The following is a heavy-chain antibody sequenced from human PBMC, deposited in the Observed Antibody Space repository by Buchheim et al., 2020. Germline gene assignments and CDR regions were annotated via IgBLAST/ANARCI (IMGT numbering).Heavy chain of an antibody. Sequence: QVQLQQWGAGLLTPSETLSLTCAVYGGSFSGYYCSWIRQPPGKGLEWLGEINHRGSTNYNPSLKGPVTISVDTSKNQLSLRLSSVTAADTAVYYCARGERRGGYSYRYYYGMDAWGQGTT. CDR2: INHRGST. J-gene: IGHJ6*02. D-gene: IGHD5-18*01. CDR3: ARGERRGGYSYRYYYGMDA. V-gene: IGHV4-34*01. CDR1: GGSFSGYY.